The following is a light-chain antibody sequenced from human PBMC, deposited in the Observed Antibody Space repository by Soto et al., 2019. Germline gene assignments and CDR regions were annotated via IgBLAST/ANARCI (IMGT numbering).Light chain of an antibody. V-gene: IGKV3-15*01. CDR1: QSVSSN. CDR2: GAS. CDR3: QEYGGSPRT. J-gene: IGKJ5*01. Sequence: IVMTHSPATLSVSPCERVTLSCRASQSVSSNLAWYQQKPGHAPRLLIYGASTRATGIPARFSGSGSGTDFTLTITRLEPEDFAVYYCQEYGGSPRTFGQGTQLEI.